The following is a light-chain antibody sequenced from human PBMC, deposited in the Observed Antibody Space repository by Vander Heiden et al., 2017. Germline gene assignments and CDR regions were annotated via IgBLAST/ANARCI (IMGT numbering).Light chain of an antibody. J-gene: IGLJ1*01. CDR1: KLGDKY. CDR3: QEWDSSTYV. CDR2: QDR. Sequence: SYELTQPPSVSVSPGQTASITCSGDKLGDKYACWYQQKPGQSPVLLIYQDRKRPSGIPERFSGSKSGNTATLTISGTQAMDEADYYCQEWDSSTYVFGTGTKVTVL. V-gene: IGLV3-1*01.